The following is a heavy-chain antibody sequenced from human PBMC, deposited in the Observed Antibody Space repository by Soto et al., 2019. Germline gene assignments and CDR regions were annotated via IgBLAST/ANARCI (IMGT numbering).Heavy chain of an antibody. CDR1: GGSISSGGYS. CDR3: EREGGGFGNWRWFDP. J-gene: IGHJ5*02. Sequence: SEILSLTCAVSGGSISSGGYSWCWIRQPPGKGLEWIGYIYHSGSTYYNPSLKSRVTISVDGSKNQLSRKLSSVTDGDMAVYCWEREGGGFGNWRWFDPWGQGTLVTVSS. V-gene: IGHV4-30-2*01. CDR2: IYHSGST. D-gene: IGHD3-10*01.